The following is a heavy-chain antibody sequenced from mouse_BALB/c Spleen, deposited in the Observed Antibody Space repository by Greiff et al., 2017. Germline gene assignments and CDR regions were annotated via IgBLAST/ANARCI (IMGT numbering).Heavy chain of an antibody. Sequence: QVQLQKPGAEFVKPGASVKLSCKASGYTFTSYWMHWVKQRPGQGLEWIGEIDPSDSYTNYNQKFKGKATLTVDKSSSTAYMQLSSLTSEDSAVYYCARSFDFNVDNWGQGTTLTVSS. CDR1: GYTFTSYW. CDR3: ARSFDFNVDN. J-gene: IGHJ2*01. D-gene: IGHD2-4*01. V-gene: IGHV1-69*02. CDR2: IDPSDSYT.